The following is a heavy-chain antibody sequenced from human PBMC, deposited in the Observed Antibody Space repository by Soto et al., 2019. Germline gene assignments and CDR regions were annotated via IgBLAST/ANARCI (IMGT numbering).Heavy chain of an antibody. J-gene: IGHJ3*02. CDR2: XSNDGSST. CDR1: GFTSSSYW. Sequence: EVQLVESGGGLVQPGGSLRLSCAASGFTSSSYWIHWVRQAPXXGXVXVXRXSNDGSSTNYADSVKGRFTISRDNAKNTVYLQMNSLRAEDTAVYYCARDTYYYDSSDHFSADAFDIWGQGTMVTVSS. V-gene: IGHV3-74*01. D-gene: IGHD3-22*01. CDR3: ARDTYYYDSSDHFSADAFDI.